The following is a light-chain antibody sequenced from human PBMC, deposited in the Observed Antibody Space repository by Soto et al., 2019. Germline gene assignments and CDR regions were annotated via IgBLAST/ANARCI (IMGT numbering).Light chain of an antibody. V-gene: IGKV1-5*01. CDR3: QHRRVWPVS. J-gene: IGKJ5*01. Sequence: DIQMTQSPSTLYASLGDTVTITRRASQRISGWLAWHQQKPGKAPKILIYSVSALKRGVPPSFSGSGYGTDFTLTLPSLEHEDFAVYYCQHRRVWPVSLGQGTRLEI. CDR2: SVS. CDR1: QRISGW.